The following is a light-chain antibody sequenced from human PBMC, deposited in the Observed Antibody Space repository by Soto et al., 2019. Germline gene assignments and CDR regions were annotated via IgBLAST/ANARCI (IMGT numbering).Light chain of an antibody. J-gene: IGLJ2*01. V-gene: IGLV2-11*01. CDR3: CSYAGSYTHVV. Sequence: QSVLTQPRSVSGSPGQSVTISCTGTSSDVGAYNYVSWYQQHPGKAPKLMIYDVSKRPSGVPDRFSGSKSGNTASLTISGLQAEDEADYYCCSYAGSYTHVVFGGGTQLTVL. CDR1: SSDVGAYNY. CDR2: DVS.